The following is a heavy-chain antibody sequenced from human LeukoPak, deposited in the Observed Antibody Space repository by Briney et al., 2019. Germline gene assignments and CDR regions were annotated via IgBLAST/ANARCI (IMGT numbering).Heavy chain of an antibody. Sequence: GGSLRLACAPSGFTVTINYTSSARHAAGNGLEWDSVIYSGVSTYYADSVKGRFTISRDNSKNTLYLQMNSLRAEDTAVYYCAKDFSYYYDSSAYDYWGQGTLVTVSS. CDR2: IYSGVST. J-gene: IGHJ4*02. D-gene: IGHD3-22*01. CDR1: GFTVTINY. V-gene: IGHV3-66*01. CDR3: AKDFSYYYDSSAYDY.